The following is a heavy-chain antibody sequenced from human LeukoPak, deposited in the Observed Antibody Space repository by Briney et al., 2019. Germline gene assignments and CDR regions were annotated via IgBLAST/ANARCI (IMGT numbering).Heavy chain of an antibody. V-gene: IGHV4-34*01. CDR3: ARGVGMATMADY. D-gene: IGHD5-24*01. CDR1: GGSFSGYY. CDR2: INHSGST. J-gene: IGHJ4*02. Sequence: SETLSLTCAVYGGSFSGYYWSWIRQPPGKGLEWIGEINHSGSTNYNPSLKIRVTISVDTSKNQFSLKLSSVTAADTAVYYCARGVGMATMADYWGQGTLVTVSS.